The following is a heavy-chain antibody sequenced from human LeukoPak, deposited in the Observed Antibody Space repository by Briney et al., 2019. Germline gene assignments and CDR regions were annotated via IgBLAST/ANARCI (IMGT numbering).Heavy chain of an antibody. Sequence: SETLSLTCTVSGGSISSSSYYWGWIRQPPGKGLEWIGSIYYSGSTYYNPSLKSRVTISVDTSKNQFSLKLSSVTAADTAVYYCAGIRGYSYGCPDAFDIWGQGTMVTVSS. CDR2: IYYSGST. V-gene: IGHV4-39*01. CDR1: GGSISSSSYY. CDR3: AGIRGYSYGCPDAFDI. D-gene: IGHD5-18*01. J-gene: IGHJ3*02.